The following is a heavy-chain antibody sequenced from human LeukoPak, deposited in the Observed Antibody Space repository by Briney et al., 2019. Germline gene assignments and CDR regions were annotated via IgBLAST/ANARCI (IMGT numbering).Heavy chain of an antibody. CDR1: GFIFSSYW. Sequence: GGFLRLSCAASGFIFSSYWIHWVRQSPGTGLVWVSRTNSDGSSVIYADSVKGRFTISRDNARNTVYLQMNSLRAEDTAVYFCARSLPGNSYGDSWGQGTLVTVSS. J-gene: IGHJ4*02. V-gene: IGHV3-74*01. CDR3: ARSLPGNSYGDS. D-gene: IGHD5-18*01. CDR2: TNSDGSSV.